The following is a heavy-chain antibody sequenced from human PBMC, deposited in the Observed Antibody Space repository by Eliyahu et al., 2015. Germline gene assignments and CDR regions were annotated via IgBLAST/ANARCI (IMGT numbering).Heavy chain of an antibody. CDR3: ARDLSSSSRRWFDP. CDR2: ITNDGSYI. CDR1: GFTFSNYW. J-gene: IGHJ5*02. Sequence: EVQLVESGGGLVQPGGSLRLSCAASGFTFSNYWMXWXRHAPGKGLEWVSSITNDGSYIYSADSVKGRFTISRDNAKNSLYLQMNSLRAEDTAVYYCARDLSSSSRRWFDPWGQGTLVTVSS. D-gene: IGHD2-2*01. V-gene: IGHV3-21*01.